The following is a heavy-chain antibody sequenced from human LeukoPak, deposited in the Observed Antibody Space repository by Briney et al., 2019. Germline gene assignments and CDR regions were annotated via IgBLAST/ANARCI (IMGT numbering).Heavy chain of an antibody. CDR3: TRGGTTLDY. D-gene: IGHD1-7*01. CDR2: ISASGGSP. Sequence: LSGGSLRLSCAASGFTFSSYAMTWVRQAPGKGLEWVSSISASGGSPYYPDSVKGRFTISRDNAKNTLYLQMNSLRAEDTAVYYCTRGGTTLDYWGQGTLVTVSS. V-gene: IGHV3-23*01. CDR1: GFTFSSYA. J-gene: IGHJ4*02.